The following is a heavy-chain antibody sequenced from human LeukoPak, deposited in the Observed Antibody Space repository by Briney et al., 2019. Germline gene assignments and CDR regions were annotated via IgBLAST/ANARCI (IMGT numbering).Heavy chain of an antibody. V-gene: IGHV4-34*01. CDR2: INQXXST. CDR3: ARGFPDKVWGNSRPTAGYFQH. Sequence: PSETLSLTCAVYGGSXSXYYWSWXRXXPGXXLEWIGEINQXXSTNYNPSLERRVTMSVDTSKNQVFLKLTSVTAADTAVYYCARGFPDKVWGNSRPTAGYFQHWGQGTLVTVSS. CDR1: GGSXSXYY. D-gene: IGHD3-16*01. J-gene: IGHJ1*01.